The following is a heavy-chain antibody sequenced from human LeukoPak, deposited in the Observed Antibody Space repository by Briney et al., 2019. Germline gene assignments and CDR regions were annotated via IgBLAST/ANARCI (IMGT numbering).Heavy chain of an antibody. V-gene: IGHV3-30-3*01. Sequence: TGGSLRLSCAASGFTFSSYVMHWVRQAPGKGLEWVAVISYDGSNKYYADSVKGRFTISRDNSKNTLYLQMNSLRAEDTAVYYCARGGWLLRNDAFDIWGQGTMVTVSS. J-gene: IGHJ3*02. CDR3: ARGGWLLRNDAFDI. D-gene: IGHD2-21*01. CDR2: ISYDGSNK. CDR1: GFTFSSYV.